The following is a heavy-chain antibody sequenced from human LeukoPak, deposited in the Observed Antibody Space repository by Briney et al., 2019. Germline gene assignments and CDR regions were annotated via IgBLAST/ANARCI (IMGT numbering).Heavy chain of an antibody. CDR3: AKEAKSRYYYGGNWFDP. CDR2: ISYDGPNK. J-gene: IGHJ5*02. CDR1: GFTFKNYG. Sequence: PGRSLRLSCAASGFTFKNYGMHWVRQAPGKGLEWVAVISYDGPNKYYADSVRGRFTISRDNSKNTQYMQMNSLRSDDTAVYYCAKEAKSRYYYGGNWFDPWGQGTLVTVSS. V-gene: IGHV3-30*18. D-gene: IGHD3-22*01.